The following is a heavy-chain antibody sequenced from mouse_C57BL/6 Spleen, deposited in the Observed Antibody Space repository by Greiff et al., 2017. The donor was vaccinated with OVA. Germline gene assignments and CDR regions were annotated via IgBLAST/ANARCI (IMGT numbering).Heavy chain of an antibody. V-gene: IGHV1-52*01. CDR1: GYTFTSYW. D-gene: IGHD2-5*01. CDR2: IDPSDSET. CDR3: ARRDSKGYYFDY. J-gene: IGHJ2*01. Sequence: VQLQQPGAELVRPGSSVKLSCKASGYTFTSYWMHWVKQRPIQGLEWIGNIDPSDSETHYNQKFKDKATLPVDKSSSTAYMQLSSLTSEDSAIYYCARRDSKGYYFDYRGQGTTLTVSS.